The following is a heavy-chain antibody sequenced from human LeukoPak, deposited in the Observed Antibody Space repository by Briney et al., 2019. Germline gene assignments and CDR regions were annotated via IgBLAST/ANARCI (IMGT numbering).Heavy chain of an antibody. V-gene: IGHV6-1*01. Sequence: SQTLSLTCAISGDSVSTNSVVWNWIRQSPSRGLEWLGRTYYRSEWYSDYAVSVKGRITINPDTSKNQFSLQLNSVTPEDTAVYYCARISSPWSPRDAFDIWGRGTMVTVSS. CDR1: GDSVSTNSVV. D-gene: IGHD1-26*01. CDR3: ARISSPWSPRDAFDI. CDR2: TYYRSEWYS. J-gene: IGHJ3*02.